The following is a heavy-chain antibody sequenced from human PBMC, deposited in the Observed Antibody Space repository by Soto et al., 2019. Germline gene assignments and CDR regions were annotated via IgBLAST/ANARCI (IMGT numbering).Heavy chain of an antibody. Sequence: GGSLRLSCAASGFTFSSYAMHWVRQAPGKGLEWVAVISYDGSNKYYADSVKGRFTISRDNSKNTLYLQMNSLRAEDPAVYYCARGRGRGRYHGMDVWGQGTTVTVSS. CDR2: ISYDGSNK. V-gene: IGHV3-30-3*01. J-gene: IGHJ6*02. D-gene: IGHD5-12*01. CDR3: ARGRGRGRYHGMDV. CDR1: GFTFSSYA.